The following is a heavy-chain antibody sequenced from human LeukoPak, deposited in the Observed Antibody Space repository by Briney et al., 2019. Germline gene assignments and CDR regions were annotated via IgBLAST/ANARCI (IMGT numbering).Heavy chain of an antibody. CDR2: IYTSGST. D-gene: IGHD3-22*01. V-gene: IGHV4-61*02. CDR1: GGSISSGSYY. Sequence: SQTLSLTCTVSGGSISSGSYYWSWIRQPAGKGLEWIGRIYTSGSTNYNPSLKSRVTISVDTSKNQFSLKLSSVTAADTAVYYCARDRYYYDSSGYYDHWYFDLWGRSTLVTVSS. CDR3: ARDRYYYDSSGYYDHWYFDL. J-gene: IGHJ2*01.